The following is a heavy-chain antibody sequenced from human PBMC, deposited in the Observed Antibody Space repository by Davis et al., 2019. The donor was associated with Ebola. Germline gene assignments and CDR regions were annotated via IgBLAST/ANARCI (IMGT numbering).Heavy chain of an antibody. CDR2: ISYDGSNK. J-gene: IGHJ4*02. CDR1: GFTFSSYG. V-gene: IGHV3-30*03. CDR3: ARDGFPRGGGDYDFGGIDY. Sequence: PGGSLRLSCAASGFTFSSYGMHWVRQAPGKGLEWVAVISYDGSNKYYADSVKGRFTISRDNSKNTLYLQMNSLRAEDTAVYYCARDGFPRGGGDYDFGGIDYWGQGTLVTVSS. D-gene: IGHD4-17*01.